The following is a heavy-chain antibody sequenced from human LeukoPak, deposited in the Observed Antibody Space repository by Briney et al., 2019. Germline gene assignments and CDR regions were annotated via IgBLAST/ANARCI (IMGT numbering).Heavy chain of an antibody. CDR1: GFTFSSYD. CDR3: AKDIRGATVTDYGMDV. V-gene: IGHV3-9*01. Sequence: GGSLRLSCAASGFTFSSYDMHWVRQAPGKGLEWVSGISWNSASIGYADSVKGRFTISRDNAKNFLYLQMNSLRVEDTALYYCAKDIRGATVTDYGMDVWGQGTTVTVSS. CDR2: ISWNSASI. D-gene: IGHD4-17*01. J-gene: IGHJ6*02.